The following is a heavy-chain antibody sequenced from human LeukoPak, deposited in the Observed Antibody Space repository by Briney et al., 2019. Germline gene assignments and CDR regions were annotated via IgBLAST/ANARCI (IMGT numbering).Heavy chain of an antibody. CDR3: AKAYLSSSWYGVWFDP. J-gene: IGHJ5*02. D-gene: IGHD6-13*01. CDR1: GFTFDDYA. CDR2: ISWNSGSI. V-gene: IGHV3-9*01. Sequence: GGSLGLSCAASGFTFDDYAMHWVRQAPGKGLEWVSGISWNSGSIGYADSVKGRFTISRDNAKNSLYLQMNSLRAEDTALYYCAKAYLSSSWYGVWFDPWGQGTLVTVSS.